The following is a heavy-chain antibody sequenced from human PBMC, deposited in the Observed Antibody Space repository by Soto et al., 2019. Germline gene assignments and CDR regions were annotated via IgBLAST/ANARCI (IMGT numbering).Heavy chain of an antibody. CDR3: AKMNLNGYGENWFDP. J-gene: IGHJ5*02. D-gene: IGHD4-17*01. V-gene: IGHV3-30*18. CDR1: GFTFSSYG. Sequence: QVQLVESGGGVVQPGRSLRVSCAASGFTFSSYGMHCVRQAPGKGLEWVAVISYDGSNKYYADSVKGRFTISRDNSKNTRYLQMNSLRAEDTAVYYCAKMNLNGYGENWFDPWGQGTLVTVSS. CDR2: ISYDGSNK.